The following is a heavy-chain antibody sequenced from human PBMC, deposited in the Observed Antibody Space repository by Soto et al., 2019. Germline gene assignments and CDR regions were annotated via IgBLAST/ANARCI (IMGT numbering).Heavy chain of an antibody. D-gene: IGHD2-15*01. J-gene: IGHJ5*02. V-gene: IGHV4-61*01. CDR2: IYYSGST. CDR3: ASALYCSGGSCSFDP. Sequence: SDTLSLTCTVSGGSVSSGNYYWSWIRQPPGKGLEWIGYIYYSGSTNYNPSLKSRVTISVDTSKNQFSLKLSSVTAADTAVYYCASALYCSGGSCSFDPWGQGTLVTVSS. CDR1: GGSVSSGNYY.